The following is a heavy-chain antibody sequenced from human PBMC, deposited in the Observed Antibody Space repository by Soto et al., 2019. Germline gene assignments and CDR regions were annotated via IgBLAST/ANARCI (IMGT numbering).Heavy chain of an antibody. J-gene: IGHJ6*02. D-gene: IGHD3-9*01. V-gene: IGHV6-1*01. CDR1: GDSVSSNSAA. CDR2: TYYRSKWYN. Sequence: PSQTLSLTCAISGDSVSSNSAAWNWIRQSPSRGLEWLGRTYYRSKWYNDYAVSVKSRITINPDTSKNQFSLQLNSVTPEDTAVYYCARGAVVLRYFDWLPTSYYYYYGMDVWGQGTRVTFSS. CDR3: ARGAVVLRYFDWLPTSYYYYYGMDV.